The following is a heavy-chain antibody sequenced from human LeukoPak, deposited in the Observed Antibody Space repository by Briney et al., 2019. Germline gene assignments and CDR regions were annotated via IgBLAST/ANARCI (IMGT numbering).Heavy chain of an antibody. CDR3: VRFGVNYDMDV. J-gene: IGHJ6*02. CDR1: GGSISGYY. Sequence: NASETLSLTCSVSGGSISGYYWTWVRQPPGKGLEWIGQIHYSGRADYNPSLKSRITMSVDTSRNQISLKLSSVTAADTAIYYCVRFGVNYDMDVWGQGTTVTVFS. D-gene: IGHD3-16*01. CDR2: IHYSGRA. V-gene: IGHV4-59*01.